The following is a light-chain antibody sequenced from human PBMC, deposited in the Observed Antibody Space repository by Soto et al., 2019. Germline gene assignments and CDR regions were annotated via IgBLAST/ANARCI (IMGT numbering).Light chain of an antibody. CDR2: RAS. CDR1: QSISSN. Sequence: IVMTQSPATLSVSPGERATLSCRASQSISSNLAWYQQKPGQAPRLLIYRASTRATGIPARFSGSGSGTEFTLTITSLQSEAFAVYFCQHYNNWPGFRQGTKVEIK. V-gene: IGKV3-15*01. CDR3: QHYNNWPG. J-gene: IGKJ1*01.